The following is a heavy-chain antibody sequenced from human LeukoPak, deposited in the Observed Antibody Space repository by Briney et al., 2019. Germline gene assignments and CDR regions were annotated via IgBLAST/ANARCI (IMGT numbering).Heavy chain of an antibody. CDR3: AKVKQYRRSRYYFEY. Sequence: GGSLRLSCAASGFTFDDYAMHWVRQAPGKGLEWVSGISWNSGSIGYADSVKGRFTISRDNAKNSLYLQMNSLRAEDTALYYCAKVKQYRRSRYYFEYWGQGTL. CDR2: ISWNSGSI. J-gene: IGHJ4*02. D-gene: IGHD6-13*01. V-gene: IGHV3-9*01. CDR1: GFTFDDYA.